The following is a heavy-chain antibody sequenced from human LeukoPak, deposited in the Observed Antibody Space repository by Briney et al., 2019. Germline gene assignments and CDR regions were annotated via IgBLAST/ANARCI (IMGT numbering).Heavy chain of an antibody. CDR3: ARVPGYCSSTSCYTLWDYYYYYMDV. Sequence: GGSLRLSCAASGFTFSSYAISWVRQAPGQGLEWMGGVIPIFGTANYAQKFQGRVTVTADESTSTAYMELSSLRSEDTAVYYCARVPGYCSSTSCYTLWDYYYYYMDVWGKGTTVTVSS. J-gene: IGHJ6*03. D-gene: IGHD2-2*02. CDR1: GFTFSSYA. CDR2: VIPIFGTA. V-gene: IGHV1-69*01.